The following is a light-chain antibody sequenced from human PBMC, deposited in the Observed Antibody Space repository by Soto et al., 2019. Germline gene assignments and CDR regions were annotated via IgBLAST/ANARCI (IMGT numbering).Light chain of an antibody. CDR3: QSYDSSLSGSI. CDR2: GNS. CDR1: SSNIGAGYD. V-gene: IGLV1-40*01. Sequence: QSVLTQPPSVYGAPGQRVTISCTGSSSNIGAGYDVHWYQPLPGTAPKLLIYGNSNRPSGVPDRFSGSKSGTSASLAITGLQAEDEADYYCQSYDSSLSGSIFGGGTKLTVL. J-gene: IGLJ2*01.